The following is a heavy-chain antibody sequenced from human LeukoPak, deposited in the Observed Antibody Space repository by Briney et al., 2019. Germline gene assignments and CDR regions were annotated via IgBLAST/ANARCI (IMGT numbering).Heavy chain of an antibody. J-gene: IGHJ4*02. V-gene: IGHV3-33*01. Sequence: GRSLRLSCAASGFTFSSYGMHWVRQAPGKGLEWVAVIWYDGSNKYYADSVKGRFTISRDNSKNTLYLQMNSLRAEDTAVYYCARVRGFSGYYYFDYWGQGTLVTVSS. CDR3: ARVRGFSGYYYFDY. CDR2: IWYDGSNK. D-gene: IGHD3-22*01. CDR1: GFTFSSYG.